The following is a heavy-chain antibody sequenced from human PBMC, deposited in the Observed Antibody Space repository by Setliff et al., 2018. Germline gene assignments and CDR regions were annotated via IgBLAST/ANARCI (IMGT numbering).Heavy chain of an antibody. Sequence: VKVSCKGSGYRFIVYYIHWVRQTPGKGLEWMGRVDPKDGQAIYAKKFQGRVTITADESTSTAYMELSSLRSEDTAVYYCARSLTGYSSSSYYYYYMDVWGKGTTVTVSS. D-gene: IGHD6-13*01. CDR2: VDPKDGQA. V-gene: IGHV1-69-2*01. CDR1: GYRFIVYY. CDR3: ARSLTGYSSSSYYYYYMDV. J-gene: IGHJ6*03.